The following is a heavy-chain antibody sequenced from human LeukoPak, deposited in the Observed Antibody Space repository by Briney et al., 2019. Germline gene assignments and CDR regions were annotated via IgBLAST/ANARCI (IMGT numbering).Heavy chain of an antibody. V-gene: IGHV3-13*01. D-gene: IGHD1-26*01. Sequence: GGSLRLSCAASGFTFSNYAMHWVRQAPGKGLEWVSAIGTAGDTFYPGPVKGRFTISRENAKNSLYLQMNSLRAEDTAVYYCARQMTPHGNFDYWGQGTLVAVSS. CDR1: GFTFSNYA. CDR3: ARQMTPHGNFDY. J-gene: IGHJ4*02. CDR2: IGTAGDT.